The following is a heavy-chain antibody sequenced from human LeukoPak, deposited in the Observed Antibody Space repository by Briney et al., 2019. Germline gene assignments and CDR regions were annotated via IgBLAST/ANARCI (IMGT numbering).Heavy chain of an antibody. CDR2: IRSKAHSYAT. Sequence: HAGGSLRLSCAASGLSFSDSTIHWVRQASGKGLEWVGRIRSKAHSYATTHAASLKGRFTISRDDSKNTLYLQMNSLKTEDTAVYYCARGSGYSSGWYVAYYYGMDVWGQGTTVTVSS. CDR1: GLSFSDST. V-gene: IGHV3-73*01. CDR3: ARGSGYSSGWYVAYYYGMDV. D-gene: IGHD6-19*01. J-gene: IGHJ6*02.